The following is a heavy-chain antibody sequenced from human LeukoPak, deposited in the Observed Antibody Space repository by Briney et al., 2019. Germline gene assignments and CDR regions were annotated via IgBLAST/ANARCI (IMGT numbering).Heavy chain of an antibody. Sequence: GGSLRLSCAASGFTFSSYAMSWVRQAPGKGLEWVSAISGSGGSTYYADSVKGRFTISRANSKSTLFLQMNSLRAEDTAVYYCAKDPRVGSRVATPCHWGQGTLVTVSS. CDR2: ISGSGGST. J-gene: IGHJ4*02. V-gene: IGHV3-23*01. CDR1: GFTFSSYA. CDR3: AKDPRVGSRVATPCH. D-gene: IGHD5-24*01.